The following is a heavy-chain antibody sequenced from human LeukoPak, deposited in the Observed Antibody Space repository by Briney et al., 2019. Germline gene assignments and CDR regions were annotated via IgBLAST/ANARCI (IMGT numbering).Heavy chain of an antibody. CDR2: IIPIFGTA. CDR3: ARAGLHCSSTSCYYY. D-gene: IGHD2-2*01. J-gene: IGHJ4*02. V-gene: IGHV1-69*05. Sequence: ASVKVSCKASGGTFSSYAISWARQAPGQGLEWMGGIIPIFGTANYAQKFQGRVTITTDESTSTAYMELSSLRSEDTAVYYCARAGLHCSSTSCYYYWGQGTLVTVSS. CDR1: GGTFSSYA.